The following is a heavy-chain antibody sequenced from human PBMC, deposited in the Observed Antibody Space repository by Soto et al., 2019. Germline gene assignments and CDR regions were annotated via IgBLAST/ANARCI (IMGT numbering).Heavy chain of an antibody. CDR2: ISGSGAAT. CDR1: GFTFSSYA. D-gene: IGHD3-9*01. CDR3: AKASYDILTGYSPDH. Sequence: PGGSLRLSCAASGFTFSSYAMSWVRQAPGKGLEWVSTISGSGAATYYADSVKGRFTISRDNSKNTLYVQMNSLRAEDTAVYYCAKASYDILTGYSPDHWGQGTLVTVSS. V-gene: IGHV3-23*01. J-gene: IGHJ4*02.